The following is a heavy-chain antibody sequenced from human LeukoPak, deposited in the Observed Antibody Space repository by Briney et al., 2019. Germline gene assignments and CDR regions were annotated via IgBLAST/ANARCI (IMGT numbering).Heavy chain of an antibody. CDR2: ISGSGGST. Sequence: PWGSLRLSCAASGFTFSSYAMSWVRQAPGKGLEWVSAISGSGGSTYYADSVKGRFTISRDNSKNTLYLQMNSLRAEDTAVYYCAKVEAAHYYYYYMNVWGKGTTVTVSS. CDR3: AKVEAAHYYYYYMNV. CDR1: GFTFSSYA. D-gene: IGHD6-6*01. V-gene: IGHV3-23*01. J-gene: IGHJ6*03.